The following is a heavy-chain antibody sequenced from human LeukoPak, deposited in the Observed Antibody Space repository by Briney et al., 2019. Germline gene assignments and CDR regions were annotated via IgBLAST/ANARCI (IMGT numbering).Heavy chain of an antibody. CDR1: GFTFSSYG. D-gene: IGHD6-19*01. J-gene: IGHJ3*02. Sequence: GGSLRLSCAASGFTFSSYGMHWVRQAPGKGLEWVAVISYDGSNKYYADSVKGRFTISRDNSKNTLYLQMNSLRAEDTALYYCAKDISPVAEGAFDIWGQGTMVTVSS. CDR3: AKDISPVAEGAFDI. V-gene: IGHV3-30*18. CDR2: ISYDGSNK.